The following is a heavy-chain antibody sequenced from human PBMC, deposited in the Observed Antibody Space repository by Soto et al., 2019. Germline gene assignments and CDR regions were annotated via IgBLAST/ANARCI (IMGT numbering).Heavy chain of an antibody. V-gene: IGHV4-59*08. D-gene: IGHD1-26*01. J-gene: IGHJ4*02. CDR3: ARRYGSAIDY. CDR1: GGTISSWY. Sequence: PSETLSLTCTVSGGTISSWYWSWIRQPPGKGLEWIGYIYYSGSTNCNPSLKSRVTISVDTSKNQFSLKRSSVTAADTAVYYCARRYGSAIDYWGQGTLVTVSS. CDR2: IYYSGST.